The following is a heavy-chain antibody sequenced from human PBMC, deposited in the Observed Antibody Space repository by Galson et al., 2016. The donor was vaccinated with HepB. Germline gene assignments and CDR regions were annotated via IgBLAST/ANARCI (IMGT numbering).Heavy chain of an antibody. V-gene: IGHV3-30-3*01. CDR2: ISSDGSNK. D-gene: IGHD3-10*01. Sequence: SLRLSCAASGFIFSSFVVHWVRQAPGKGLEWVAVISSDGSNKNYADSVKGRFTISRDNSKNTLDLRMNSLRAEDTAVYYCARDPGQPEFYYYGMDVWGQGTTVTVSS. J-gene: IGHJ6*02. CDR3: ARDPGQPEFYYYGMDV. CDR1: GFIFSSFV.